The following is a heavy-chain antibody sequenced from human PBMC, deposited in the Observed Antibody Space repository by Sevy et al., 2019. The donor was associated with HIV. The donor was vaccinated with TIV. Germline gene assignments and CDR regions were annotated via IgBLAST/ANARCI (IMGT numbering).Heavy chain of an antibody. CDR1: GFTVSSNY. CDR2: IYSGGST. D-gene: IGHD2-15*01. J-gene: IGHJ6*02. Sequence: GGSLRLSCAASGFTVSSNYMSWVRQAPGKGLEWVSVIYSGGSTYYADSVKGRFTISRDNSKNTLYLQMNSLRAEDRAVYYCARVNCSGGSCYYYYGMDVWGQGTTVTVSS. CDR3: ARVNCSGGSCYYYYGMDV. V-gene: IGHV3-53*01.